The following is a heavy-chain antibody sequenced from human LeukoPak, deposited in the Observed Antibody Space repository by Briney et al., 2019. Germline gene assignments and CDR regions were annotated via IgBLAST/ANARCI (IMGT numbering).Heavy chain of an antibody. J-gene: IGHJ4*02. Sequence: GESLRISCKDSGYSFTNYWIGWVRQMPGKGLEWMGIIHSADSNTKYSPSFQGQVTISADKSISTAYLQWSGLKASDTAMYYCAGARHGDYRWDYWGQGTLVTVSS. CDR1: GYSFTNYW. CDR3: AGARHGDYRWDY. CDR2: IHSADSNT. D-gene: IGHD4-17*01. V-gene: IGHV5-51*01.